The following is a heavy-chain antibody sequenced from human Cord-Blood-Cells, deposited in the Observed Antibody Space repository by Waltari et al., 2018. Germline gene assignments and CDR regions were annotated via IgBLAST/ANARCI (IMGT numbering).Heavy chain of an antibody. CDR3: TKSGADIVVVVAVYYFDY. CDR2: TKRRTDGGTT. V-gene: IGHV3-15*02. Sequence: VRLVEPAGALVTPGGSLRLSCAAPGFPFSNAWISWVRHDPGPGLEWVGRTKRRTDGGTTDYAAPVKGRFTIARDDSKNTLYVQMNSLKTEDTAVYYCTKSGADIVVVVAVYYFDYWGQGTLVTVSS. CDR1: GFPFSNAW. D-gene: IGHD2-15*01. J-gene: IGHJ4*02.